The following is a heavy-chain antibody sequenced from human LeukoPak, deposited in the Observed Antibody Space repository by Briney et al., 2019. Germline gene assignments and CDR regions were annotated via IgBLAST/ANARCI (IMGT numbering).Heavy chain of an antibody. D-gene: IGHD6-13*01. CDR2: IRQDGGEK. CDR3: ARDGTAAGLYFDL. J-gene: IGHJ4*01. CDR1: GFTFTDYW. V-gene: IGHV3-7*01. Sequence: GGSLRLSCEVSGFTFTDYWMNWVRQAPGKGPERVASIRQDGGEKTYVDSVKGRFTISRDNTKNSLSLQLNGLRAEDTAVYYCARDGTAAGLYFDLWGQGTLVTVSS.